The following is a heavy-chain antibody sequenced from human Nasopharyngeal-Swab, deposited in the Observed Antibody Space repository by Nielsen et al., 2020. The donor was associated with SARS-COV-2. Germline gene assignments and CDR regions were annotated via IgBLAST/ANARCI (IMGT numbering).Heavy chain of an antibody. Sequence: GESLKISCTASGFTFGDYAMSWFRQAPGKGLEWVGFIRSKAYGGTTEYAASVKGRFTISRDDSKSIAYLQMNSLRAEDTAVYYCARDWHGPFDYWGQGTLVTVSS. D-gene: IGHD5-24*01. CDR1: GFTFGDYA. CDR3: ARDWHGPFDY. CDR2: IRSKAYGGTT. V-gene: IGHV3-49*03. J-gene: IGHJ4*02.